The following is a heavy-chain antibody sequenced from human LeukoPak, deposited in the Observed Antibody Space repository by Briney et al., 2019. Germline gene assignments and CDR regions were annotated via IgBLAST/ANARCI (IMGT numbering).Heavy chain of an antibody. CDR2: INPSSGDT. V-gene: IGHV1-2*02. J-gene: IGHJ4*02. Sequence: ASVKVSCKAAGYTFTGYYMHRLRQAPGQRLEWRGRINPSSGDTNYAQKFQGRVTMTRDTSINTAYMELNSLRSDDTAVYYCARVYDYGDLNPFDYWGQGTLVTVSS. CDR3: ARVYDYGDLNPFDY. CDR1: GYTFTGYY. D-gene: IGHD4-17*01.